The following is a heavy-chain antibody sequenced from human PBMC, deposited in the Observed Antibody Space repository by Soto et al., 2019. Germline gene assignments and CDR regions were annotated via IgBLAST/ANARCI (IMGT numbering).Heavy chain of an antibody. CDR1: GFTFSDYD. V-gene: IGHV3-33*01. Sequence: GGSLRLSCATSGFTFSDYDMHWVRQAPGKGLEWVAVIWYDGSKKYYADSVKGRFTISRDNSKNTLSLQVNSLRAEDTAVFYFARSFGGGAPDYWGRGTLVAFAS. CDR2: IWYDGSKK. J-gene: IGHJ4*02. D-gene: IGHD3-10*01. CDR3: ARSFGGGAPDY.